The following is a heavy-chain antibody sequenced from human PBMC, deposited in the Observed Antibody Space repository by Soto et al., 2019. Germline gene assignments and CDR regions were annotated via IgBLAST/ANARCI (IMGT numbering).Heavy chain of an antibody. Sequence: SETLSLTCTVSGGSISSSSYYWGWIRQPPGKGLEWIGSIYYSGSTYYNPSLKSRVTISVDTSKNQFSLKLSSVTAADTAVYYCARLGPLPFDYWGQGTLVTV. CDR2: IYYSGST. J-gene: IGHJ4*02. CDR3: ARLGPLPFDY. V-gene: IGHV4-39*01. CDR1: GGSISSSSYY.